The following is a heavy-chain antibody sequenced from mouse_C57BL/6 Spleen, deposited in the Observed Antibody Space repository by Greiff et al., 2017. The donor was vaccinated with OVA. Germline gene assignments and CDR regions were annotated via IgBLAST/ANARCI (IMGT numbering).Heavy chain of an antibody. V-gene: IGHV1-64*01. Sequence: QVQLQQPGAELVKPGASVKLSCKASGYTFTSYWMHWVKQRPGQGLEWIGMIYPNSGSTNYNEKFKSKATLSVDKSSSTAYMKRSSLTSEDSAVYYCARRGVISGLAYWGQGTLVTVSA. CDR2: IYPNSGST. CDR3: ARRGVISGLAY. CDR1: GYTFTSYW. D-gene: IGHD3-2*02. J-gene: IGHJ3*01.